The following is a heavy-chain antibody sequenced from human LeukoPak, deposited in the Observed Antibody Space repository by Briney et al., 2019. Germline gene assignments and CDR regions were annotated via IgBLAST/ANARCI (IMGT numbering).Heavy chain of an antibody. CDR2: ISSSGTYI. D-gene: IGHD6-19*01. J-gene: IGHJ4*02. CDR3: SKGRTVTGTLALDY. Sequence: GGSLRLSCAASGFTFSRFSMNWVRQAPGKGLEWVSSISSSGTYIYYADSVRGRFTISRDNSKNTLYLQMNSLRAEDTAVYYCSKGRTVTGTLALDYWGQGTLVTVSS. CDR1: GFTFSRFS. V-gene: IGHV3-21*04.